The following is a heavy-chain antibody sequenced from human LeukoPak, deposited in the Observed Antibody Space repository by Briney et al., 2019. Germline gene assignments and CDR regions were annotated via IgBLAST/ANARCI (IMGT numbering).Heavy chain of an antibody. CDR2: ISSSGSTI. Sequence: GGSLRLSCAASGFTFSDYYMSWIRQAPGKGLEWVSYISSSGSTIYYADSVKGRFTISRDNAKNSLYLQMNSLRAEDTAVYNCAEDGLWQWLGRDYYYMDVWGKGTTVTISS. D-gene: IGHD6-19*01. CDR3: AEDGLWQWLGRDYYYMDV. CDR1: GFTFSDYY. J-gene: IGHJ6*03. V-gene: IGHV3-11*04.